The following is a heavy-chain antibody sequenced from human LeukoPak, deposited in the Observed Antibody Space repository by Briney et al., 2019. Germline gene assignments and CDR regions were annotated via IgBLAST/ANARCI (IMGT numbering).Heavy chain of an antibody. CDR1: GDSVSSNSAA. D-gene: IGHD6-13*01. J-gene: IGHJ4*02. Sequence: SQTLSLTCAISGDSVSSNSAAWNWFRQSPARGLEWLGRTYYRSKWYNDYAVSVKSRITINPDTSKNQFSLQLNSVTPEDTAVYYCARDRGIAAAANFDYWGQGTLVTVSS. CDR3: ARDRGIAAAANFDY. CDR2: TYYRSKWYN. V-gene: IGHV6-1*01.